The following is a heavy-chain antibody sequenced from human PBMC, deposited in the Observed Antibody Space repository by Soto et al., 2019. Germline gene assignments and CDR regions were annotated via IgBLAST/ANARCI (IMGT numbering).Heavy chain of an antibody. Sequence: QVQLVQSGAEVKKPGSSVKVSCKASGGTFSSYAISWVRQAPGQGLEWMGGIIPIFGTADYAQKFQGRVTITADESTSTAYMELSSLRSEDTAVYYCARSPTGWELPYYFDYWGQGTLVTVSS. CDR1: GGTFSSYA. CDR3: ARSPTGWELPYYFDY. CDR2: IIPIFGTA. J-gene: IGHJ4*02. V-gene: IGHV1-69*01. D-gene: IGHD1-26*01.